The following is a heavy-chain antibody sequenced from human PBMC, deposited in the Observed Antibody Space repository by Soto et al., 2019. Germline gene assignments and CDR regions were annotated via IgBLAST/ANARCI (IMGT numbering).Heavy chain of an antibody. D-gene: IGHD4-4*01. V-gene: IGHV3-23*01. J-gene: IGHJ4*02. CDR2: IGGSGGNR. CDR1: GFTFNAYA. Sequence: EVQLLESGGGLVQPGGSLRLSCAASGFTFNAYAMTWVRQATGKGLEWVSAIGGSGGNRYYAASVKGRFTISRDNSKDTVDLQMNRLRVEDTAVYYCARVASDYINSVDHWGQGILVTVSS. CDR3: ARVASDYINSVDH.